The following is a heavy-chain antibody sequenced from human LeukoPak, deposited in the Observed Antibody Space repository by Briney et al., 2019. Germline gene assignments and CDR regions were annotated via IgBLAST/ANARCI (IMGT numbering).Heavy chain of an antibody. J-gene: IGHJ4*02. CDR1: GYTFTSYD. CDR3: ARRHGRCSEGSCYYPDY. CDR2: MNPNSGNT. D-gene: IGHD2-15*01. Sequence: GASVKVSCKASGYTFTSYDINWVRQATGQGLEWMGWMNPNSGNTGYAQKFQDRVTMTRNSSITTAYMELSSLRSEDTAVYYCARRHGRCSEGSCYYPDYWGQGTLVTVSS. V-gene: IGHV1-8*01.